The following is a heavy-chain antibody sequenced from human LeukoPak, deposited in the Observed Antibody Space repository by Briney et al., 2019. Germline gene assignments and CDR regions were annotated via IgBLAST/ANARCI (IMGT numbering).Heavy chain of an antibody. CDR1: GGSISSYY. CDR2: IYYSGST. CDR3: ARDSLDYYGSGFFDY. Sequence: NTSETLSLTCTVSGGSISSYYWSWIRQPPGKGLEWIGYIYYSGSTNYNPSLKSRVTISVDTSKNQFSLKLSSVTAADTAVYYCARDSLDYYGSGFFDYWGQGTLVTVSS. D-gene: IGHD3-10*01. J-gene: IGHJ4*02. V-gene: IGHV4-59*01.